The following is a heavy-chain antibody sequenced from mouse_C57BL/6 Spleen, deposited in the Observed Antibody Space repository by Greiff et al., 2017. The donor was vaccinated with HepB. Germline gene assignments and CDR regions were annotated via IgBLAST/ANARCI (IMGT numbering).Heavy chain of an antibody. J-gene: IGHJ3*01. D-gene: IGHD2-3*01. V-gene: IGHV1-18*01. Sequence: VQLQQSGPELVKPGASVKIPCKASGYTFTDYNMDWVKQSHGKSLEWIGDINPNNGGTIYNQKFKGKATLTVDKSSSTAYMELRSLTSEDTAVYYCARPIYDGYYWFAYWGQGTLVTVSA. CDR1: GYTFTDYN. CDR3: ARPIYDGYYWFAY. CDR2: INPNNGGT.